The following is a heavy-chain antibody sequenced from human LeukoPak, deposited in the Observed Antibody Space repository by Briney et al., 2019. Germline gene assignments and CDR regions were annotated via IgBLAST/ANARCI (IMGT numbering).Heavy chain of an antibody. Sequence: ASVKVSCKASGYTFTSYYMHWVRQAPGQGLEWMGLINPSGGSTSYAQKFQGKVTMTGDTSTSTVYMELSSLRSEDTAVYYCARENLDYGDYGVYAFDIWGQGTMVTVSS. J-gene: IGHJ3*02. D-gene: IGHD4-17*01. CDR1: GYTFTSYY. V-gene: IGHV1-46*01. CDR2: INPSGGST. CDR3: ARENLDYGDYGVYAFDI.